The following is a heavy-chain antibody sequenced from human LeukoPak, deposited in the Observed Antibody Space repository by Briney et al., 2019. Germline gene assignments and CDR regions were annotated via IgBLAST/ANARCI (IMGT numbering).Heavy chain of an antibody. D-gene: IGHD3-22*01. CDR2: IYYTRST. CDR3: ARGVTMIVVVIHDWYFDL. CDR1: GGSISSSSYY. J-gene: IGHJ2*01. Sequence: SETLSLTCTVSGGSISSSSYYWGWIRQPPGTGLEWIGSIYYTRSTYYNPSLKSRVTISVGTSKNQFSLKLTSVTAADAAVYYCARGVTMIVVVIHDWYFDLWGRGTLVTVSS. V-gene: IGHV4-39*01.